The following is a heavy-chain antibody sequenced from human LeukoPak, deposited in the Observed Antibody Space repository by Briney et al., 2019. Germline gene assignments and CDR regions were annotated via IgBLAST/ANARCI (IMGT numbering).Heavy chain of an antibody. Sequence: GGSLRLSCTASVFTFNNYFMSWVRQAPCKGLEWVLSISGSGGKTYYTDSVKGRFTISRDNSKNTLYLQMNSLRAEDTAVYYCARDPDRSTYGMDVWGQGTTVTVSS. CDR3: ARDPDRSTYGMDV. J-gene: IGHJ6*02. CDR1: VFTFNNYF. D-gene: IGHD1-14*01. CDR2: ISGSGGKT. V-gene: IGHV3-23*01.